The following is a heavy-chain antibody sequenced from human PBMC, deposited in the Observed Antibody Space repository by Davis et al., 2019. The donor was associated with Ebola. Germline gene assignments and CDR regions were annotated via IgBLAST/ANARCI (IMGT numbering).Heavy chain of an antibody. D-gene: IGHD7-27*01. V-gene: IGHV3-74*01. Sequence: HTGGSLRLSCAASGFTFSSYWMHWVRQAPGKGLVWVSRIKTDTTITAYADSVKGRFTIYRDNAKNTLYLQMSSLRAEDTAVYYCARDLGMGRRVDAFDIWGQGTMVTVSS. CDR1: GFTFSSYW. CDR2: IKTDTTIT. CDR3: ARDLGMGRRVDAFDI. J-gene: IGHJ3*02.